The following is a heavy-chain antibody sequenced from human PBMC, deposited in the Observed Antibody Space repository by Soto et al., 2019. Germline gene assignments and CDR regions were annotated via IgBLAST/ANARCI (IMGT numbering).Heavy chain of an antibody. CDR1: GFTFSSYG. J-gene: IGHJ4*02. CDR3: AKSGYYSDY. V-gene: IGHV3-23*01. Sequence: GGSLRLSCAASGFTFSSYGMNWVRQAPGKGLEWVSGISVSGDNTYYADSVKGRFTISRDNSKNTLFLQMNSLRAEDTAVYYCAKSGYYSDYWGQGTQVTVSS. D-gene: IGHD5-12*01. CDR2: ISVSGDNT.